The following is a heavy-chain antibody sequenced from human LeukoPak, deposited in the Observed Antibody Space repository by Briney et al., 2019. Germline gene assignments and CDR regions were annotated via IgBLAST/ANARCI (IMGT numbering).Heavy chain of an antibody. D-gene: IGHD6-19*01. Sequence: ASVKVSCKASGGTFSSYAISWVRQAPGQGLEWMGRIIPILGIANYAQKFQGRVTMTRDASTSTVYMELSSLRFEDTAVYYCARDWGIEGRDIPVAGRSDYYFGLDVWGPGTTVTVSS. CDR1: GGTFSSYA. CDR3: ARDWGIEGRDIPVAGRSDYYFGLDV. CDR2: IIPILGIA. J-gene: IGHJ6*02. V-gene: IGHV1-69*04.